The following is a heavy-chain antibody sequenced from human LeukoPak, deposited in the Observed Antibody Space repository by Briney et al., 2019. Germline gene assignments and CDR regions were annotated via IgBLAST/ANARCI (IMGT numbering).Heavy chain of an antibody. V-gene: IGHV6-1*01. CDR3: ARSVEMATIRWGYYFDY. Sequence: SQTLSLTCAISGDSVSSNSAAWNWIRQSPSRGLEWLGRTYYRSKWYNDYAVSVKSRITINPDTSKNQFSLQLSSVTPEDTAVYYCARSVEMATIRWGYYFDYWGQGTLVTVSS. CDR1: GDSVSSNSAA. D-gene: IGHD5-24*01. J-gene: IGHJ4*02. CDR2: TYYRSKWYN.